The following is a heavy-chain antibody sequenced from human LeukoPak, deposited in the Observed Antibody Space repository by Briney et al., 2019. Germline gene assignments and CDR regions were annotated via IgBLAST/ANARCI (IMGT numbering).Heavy chain of an antibody. D-gene: IGHD4-17*01. CDR1: GFTFSSYS. J-gene: IGHJ4*02. V-gene: IGHV3-21*01. CDR2: ISSSSSYI. CDR3: ARGESHDYGDYVAY. Sequence: GGSLRLSCAASGFTFSSYSMNWVRQAPGKGLEWVSSISSSSSYIYYADSVKGRFTISRDNAKNSLYLQMNSLRAEDTAVYYCARGESHDYGDYVAYWGQGTLVTVSS.